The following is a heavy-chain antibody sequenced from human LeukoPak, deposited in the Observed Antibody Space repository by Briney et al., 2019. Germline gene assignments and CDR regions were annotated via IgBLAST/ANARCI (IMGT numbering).Heavy chain of an antibody. CDR3: ARQANSGYGGIAFDI. V-gene: IGHV5-51*01. D-gene: IGHD5-12*01. Sequence: GESLKISCKGSGYSFTNYWIGWVRQIPGKGLEWVGFIYPANSDRKYSPSFRGQVTISADKSISTAYLQWRSLKAPDTAMYYCARQANSGYGGIAFDIWGQGTMVTVSS. J-gene: IGHJ3*02. CDR1: GYSFTNYW. CDR2: IYPANSDR.